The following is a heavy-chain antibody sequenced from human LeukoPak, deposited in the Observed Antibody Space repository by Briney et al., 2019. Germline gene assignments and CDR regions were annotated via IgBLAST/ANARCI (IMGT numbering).Heavy chain of an antibody. V-gene: IGHV4-59*12. CDR3: ARDSPTGIYMVRGVLDY. CDR2: IYYSGST. Sequence: SETLSLTCTVSGGSISSYYWSWIRQPPGKGLEWIGYIYYSGSTNYNPSLKGRVTISVDTSKNQFSLKLSSVTAADTAVYYCARDSPTGIYMVRGVLDYWGQGTLVTVSS. J-gene: IGHJ4*02. D-gene: IGHD3-10*01. CDR1: GGSISSYY.